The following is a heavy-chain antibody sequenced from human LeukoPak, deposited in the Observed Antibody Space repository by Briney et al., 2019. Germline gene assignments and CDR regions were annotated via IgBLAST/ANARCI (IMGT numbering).Heavy chain of an antibody. CDR2: ISNSGSSI. D-gene: IGHD6-19*01. CDR1: GFTFSDSY. J-gene: IGHJ4*02. CDR3: ARGYSSGWLGEIGY. V-gene: IGHV3-11*04. Sequence: GGSLRLSCAASGFTFSDSYMTWIREAPGKGLEWISDISNSGSSIYYADSVKGRFTTSRDNAKNTLYLQMNSLRAEDTAVYYCARGYSSGWLGEIGYWGQGTLVTVSS.